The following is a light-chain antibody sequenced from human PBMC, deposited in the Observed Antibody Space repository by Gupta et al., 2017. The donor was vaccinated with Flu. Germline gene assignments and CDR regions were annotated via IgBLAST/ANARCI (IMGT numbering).Light chain of an antibody. Sequence: DIVMTQSPLSLPVTPGEPASISCRSSQSLLHSNGYNYLDWYLQKPGQSPQLLIYLGSNRASGVPDRFSGSGSGTDFTLKSSRVEAEDVGVYYCMQDLQTCTFGQGTKVEIK. V-gene: IGKV2-28*01. CDR1: QSLLHSNGYNY. CDR3: MQDLQTCT. CDR2: LGS. J-gene: IGKJ1*01.